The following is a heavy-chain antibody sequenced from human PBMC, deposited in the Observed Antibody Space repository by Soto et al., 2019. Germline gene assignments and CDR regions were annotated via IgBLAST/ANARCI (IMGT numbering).Heavy chain of an antibody. CDR1: GFTFSSSA. D-gene: IGHD4-17*01. J-gene: IGHJ4*02. CDR2: ISDSGGRT. V-gene: IGHV3-23*01. CDR3: ASRYGDSYY. Sequence: GGSLRLSCAASGFTFSSSAMSWVRQAPGKGLEWVSAISDSGGRTFYADSVKGRFTISRDNSKNTLYLQVNNLRAEDTAFYYCASRYGDSYYWGQGTLVTVSS.